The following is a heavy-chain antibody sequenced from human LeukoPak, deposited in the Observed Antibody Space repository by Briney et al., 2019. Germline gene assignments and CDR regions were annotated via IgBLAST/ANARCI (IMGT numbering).Heavy chain of an antibody. V-gene: IGHV3-13*04. D-gene: IGHD6-19*01. J-gene: IGHJ4*02. Sequence: GGSLRLSCAASGFTFSSYDMHWVRQATGKGLEWVSTIGAAGEMFYPGSVKGRFTISRDDAKNSIYLQMNSLRAGDTAVYYCVGRLRGWSSGFDYWGQGILITVSS. CDR3: VGRLRGWSSGFDY. CDR1: GFTFSSYD. CDR2: IGAAGEM.